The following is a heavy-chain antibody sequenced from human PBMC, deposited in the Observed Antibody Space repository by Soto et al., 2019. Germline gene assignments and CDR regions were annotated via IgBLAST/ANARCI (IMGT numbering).Heavy chain of an antibody. D-gene: IGHD6-13*01. Sequence: GESLKISCKGSGYSFTSYWIGWVRQMPGKGLEWMGIIYPGDSDTRYSPSFQGQVTISADKSISTAYLQWSSLKASDTAMYYCVRIAAAAPYYYYGMDVWGQGTTVTVSS. CDR3: VRIAAAAPYYYYGMDV. J-gene: IGHJ6*02. CDR1: GYSFTSYW. CDR2: IYPGDSDT. V-gene: IGHV5-51*01.